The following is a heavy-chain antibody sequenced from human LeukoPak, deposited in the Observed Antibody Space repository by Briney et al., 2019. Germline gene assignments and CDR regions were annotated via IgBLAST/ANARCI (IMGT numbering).Heavy chain of an antibody. Sequence: SETLSLTCAVYGGSFSGYHWSWIRQPPGKGLEWIGEINHSGSTNYNPSLKSRVTISVDTSKNQFSLKLSSVTAADTAVYYCANLGGYTGYWGQGTLVTVSS. V-gene: IGHV4-34*01. CDR2: INHSGST. CDR3: ANLGGYTGY. CDR1: GGSFSGYH. J-gene: IGHJ4*02. D-gene: IGHD3-16*02.